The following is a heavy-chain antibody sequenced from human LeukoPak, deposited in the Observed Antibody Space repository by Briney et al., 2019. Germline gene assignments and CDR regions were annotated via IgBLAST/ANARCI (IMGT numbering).Heavy chain of an antibody. J-gene: IGHJ4*02. CDR3: AKDAPDGPFDY. CDR2: INEDGSET. V-gene: IGHV3-7*03. CDR1: GFNFNTHW. Sequence: GGPLSLSCVASGFNFNTHWMSGVRQAPGKGLEWVPNINEDGSETYYVDSVKGRFTISRDNAKNSLYLQMNSLRAEDTALYYCAKDAPDGPFDYWGQGTLVTVSS.